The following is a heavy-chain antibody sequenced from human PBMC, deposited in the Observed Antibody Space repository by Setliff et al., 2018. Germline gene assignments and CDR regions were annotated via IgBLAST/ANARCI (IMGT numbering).Heavy chain of an antibody. Sequence: ASVKVSCKASGYTFTSYAMHWVRQAPGQRLEWMGWINAGNGNTKCSQKFQGRVTITRDTSASTAYMELSSLRSEDTAVYYCARDPRQNDNFWSGYYYYYYYGMDVWGQGTTVTVSS. CDR3: ARDPRQNDNFWSGYYYYYYYGMDV. V-gene: IGHV1-3*01. D-gene: IGHD3-3*01. CDR1: GYTFTSYA. J-gene: IGHJ6*02. CDR2: INAGNGNT.